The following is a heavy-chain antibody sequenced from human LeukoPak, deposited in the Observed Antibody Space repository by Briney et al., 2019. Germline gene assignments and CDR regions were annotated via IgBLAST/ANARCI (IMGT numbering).Heavy chain of an antibody. D-gene: IGHD3-3*01. CDR2: IYPGDSDT. V-gene: IGHV5-51*01. Sequence: GESLKISCKGSGYSFTSYWIGWVRQMPGKGLEWMGIIYPGDSDTRYSPSFQGQVTISADKSISTAYLQWSSLKASDTAMYYCARYDFRHGYYDGWFDQWGQGSLVTVSS. CDR1: GYSFTSYW. J-gene: IGHJ5*02. CDR3: ARYDFRHGYYDGWFDQ.